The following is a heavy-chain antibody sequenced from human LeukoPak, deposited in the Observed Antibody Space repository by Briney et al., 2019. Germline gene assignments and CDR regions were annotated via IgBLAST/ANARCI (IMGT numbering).Heavy chain of an antibody. D-gene: IGHD2-8*02. CDR2: IYSSGST. V-gene: IGHV4-4*07. CDR3: ARDEVFRYCTAARCPKSFDL. CDR1: GGSISSYY. J-gene: IGHJ4*02. Sequence: SETLSLTCTVSGGSISSYYWSWIRQPAGKGLEWIGRIYSSGSTDYNPSLKSRVTMSVDTSKNQFSLKLTSVTAADTAVYYCARDEVFRYCTAARCPKSFDLWGQGTLVTVSS.